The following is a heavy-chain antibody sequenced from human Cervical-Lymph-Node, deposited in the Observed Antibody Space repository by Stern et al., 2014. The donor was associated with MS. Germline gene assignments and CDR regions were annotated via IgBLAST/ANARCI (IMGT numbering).Heavy chain of an antibody. J-gene: IGHJ5*02. CDR2: IIPIFGTA. CDR1: GGTFTSYV. D-gene: IGHD3-10*01. V-gene: IGHV1-69*01. Sequence: QLVQSGAEVKKPGSSVKVSCQASGGTFTSYVISWVRQAPGQGLEWIGGIIPIFGTANYAQKFQGRVTITADESTSTAYMELSSLRSEDTAVYYCARCQGTVGDWFDPWGQGTLVTVSS. CDR3: ARCQGTVGDWFDP.